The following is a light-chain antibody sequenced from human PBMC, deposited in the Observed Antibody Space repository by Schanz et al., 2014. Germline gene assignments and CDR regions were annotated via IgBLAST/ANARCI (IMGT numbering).Light chain of an antibody. V-gene: IGKV3-15*01. CDR2: GAS. CDR3: QQYDNRYS. CDR1: QSVSSY. Sequence: EIVMTQSPGTLSLSPGERATLSCRASQSVSSYLAWYQQKPGQAPRLLIYGASTRATGIPARFSGSGSETEFTLTISSLQSEDFAVYYCQQYDNRYSFGQGTKLEIK. J-gene: IGKJ2*03.